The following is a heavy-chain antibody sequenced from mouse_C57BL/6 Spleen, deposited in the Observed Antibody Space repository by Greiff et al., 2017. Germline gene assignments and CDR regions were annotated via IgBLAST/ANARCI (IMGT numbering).Heavy chain of an antibody. CDR1: GYTFTDYY. CDR2: IYPGSGNT. J-gene: IGHJ4*01. CDR3: ARRNDGYYGGAMDY. V-gene: IGHV1-76*01. D-gene: IGHD2-3*01. Sequence: VQLVESGAELVRPGASVKLSCKASGYTFTDYYINWVKQRPGQGLEWIARIYPGSGNTYYNEKFKGKATLTAEKSSSTAYMQLSSLTSEDSAVYFCARRNDGYYGGAMDYWGQGTSVTVSS.